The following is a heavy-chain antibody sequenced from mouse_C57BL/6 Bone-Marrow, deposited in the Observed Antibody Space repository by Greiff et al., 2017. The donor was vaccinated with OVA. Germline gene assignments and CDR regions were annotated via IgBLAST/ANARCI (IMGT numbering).Heavy chain of an antibody. V-gene: IGHV3-6*01. CDR1: GYSITSGYY. Sequence: EVKVEESGPGLVKPSQSLSLTCSVTGYSITSGYYWNWIRQFPGNKLEWMGYISYDGSNNYNPSLKNRISITRDTSKNQFFLKLNSVTTEDTATYYCAPLSYYYAMDYWGQGTSVTVSS. J-gene: IGHJ4*01. CDR2: ISYDGSN. CDR3: APLSYYYAMDY.